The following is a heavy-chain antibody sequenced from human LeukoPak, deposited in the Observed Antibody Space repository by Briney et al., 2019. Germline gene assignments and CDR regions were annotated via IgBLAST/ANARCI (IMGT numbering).Heavy chain of an antibody. CDR3: ATEVAYYYDSSGYYGDAFDI. CDR2: ISGSGGST. CDR1: GFTFSSYA. D-gene: IGHD3-22*01. Sequence: GGSLRLSCAASGFTFSSYAMTWVRQAPGKGLEWVSAISGSGGSTYYADSVKGRFTISRDNSKNTLYLQMNSLRAEDTAVYYCATEVAYYYDSSGYYGDAFDIWGQGTMVTVSS. V-gene: IGHV3-23*01. J-gene: IGHJ3*02.